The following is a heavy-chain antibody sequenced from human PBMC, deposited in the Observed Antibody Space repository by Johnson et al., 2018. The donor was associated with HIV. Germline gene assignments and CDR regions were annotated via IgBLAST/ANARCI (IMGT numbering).Heavy chain of an antibody. CDR2: ISGSGGST. V-gene: IGHV3-23*04. J-gene: IGHJ3*02. Sequence: VQLVETGGGLVQPGGSLRLSCAASGFTFSSYAMSWVRQAPGKGLEWVSAISGSGGSTYYADSVKGRFTISRDNSKNTLYLQMNSLRAEDTAVYYCAKAELVGALEGGAFDIWGQGTMVTVSS. CDR1: GFTFSSYA. CDR3: AKAELVGALEGGAFDI. D-gene: IGHD1-26*01.